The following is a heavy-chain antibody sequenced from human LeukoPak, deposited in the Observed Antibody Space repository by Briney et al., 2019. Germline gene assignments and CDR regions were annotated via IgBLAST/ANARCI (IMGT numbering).Heavy chain of an antibody. Sequence: GGSLRLSCAASGFTFSSYAMSWVRQTPGKGLEWVSGISDSGGSTYYADSVKGRFTISRDNSKNTLYLQMNSLRAEDTAIYYCAKMSVSYSSGWSTFDYWGQGTLVTVSS. CDR1: GFTFSSYA. V-gene: IGHV3-23*01. CDR3: AKMSVSYSSGWSTFDY. J-gene: IGHJ4*02. D-gene: IGHD6-19*01. CDR2: ISDSGGST.